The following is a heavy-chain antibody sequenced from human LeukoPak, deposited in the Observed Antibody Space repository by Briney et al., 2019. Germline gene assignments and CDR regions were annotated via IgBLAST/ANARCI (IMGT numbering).Heavy chain of an antibody. D-gene: IGHD1-26*01. Sequence: SGGSLRLSCAASGFTFSSYSMNWVRQAPGKGLEWVSAISGSGGSTYYADSVKGRFTISRDNSKNTLYLQMNSLRAEDTAVYYCAKEHWTHSGSYPSPDYWGQGTLVTVSS. V-gene: IGHV3-23*01. CDR1: GFTFSSYS. J-gene: IGHJ4*02. CDR2: ISGSGGST. CDR3: AKEHWTHSGSYPSPDY.